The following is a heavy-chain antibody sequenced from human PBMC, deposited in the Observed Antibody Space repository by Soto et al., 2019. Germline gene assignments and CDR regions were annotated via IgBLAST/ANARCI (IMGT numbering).Heavy chain of an antibody. CDR1: GFTFGDYA. Sequence: GGSLRLSCTASGFTFGDYAMSWFRQAPGKGLEWVGFIRSKAYGGTTEYAASVKGRFTISRDDSKSIAYLQMNSLKTEDTAVYYCTRGADYYYDSSGYYGPFDIWGQATMVTVSS. V-gene: IGHV3-49*03. D-gene: IGHD3-22*01. CDR2: IRSKAYGGTT. J-gene: IGHJ3*02. CDR3: TRGADYYYDSSGYYGPFDI.